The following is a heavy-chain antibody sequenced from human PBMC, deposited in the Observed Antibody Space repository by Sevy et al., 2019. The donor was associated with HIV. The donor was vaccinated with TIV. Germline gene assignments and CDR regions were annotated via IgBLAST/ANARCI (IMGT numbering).Heavy chain of an antibody. Sequence: GGSLRLSCAASGFIFSNYGMHWVRQAPGKGLEWVAVISDDGSNKYYADSMKGRFTISRDTSTNSLYLHMNSLRAEDTAAYYCAKPYSGNSAYFRYFDIWGRGTLVTVSS. D-gene: IGHD1-26*01. CDR1: GFIFSNYG. CDR2: ISDDGSNK. J-gene: IGHJ2*01. CDR3: AKPYSGNSAYFRYFDI. V-gene: IGHV3-30*18.